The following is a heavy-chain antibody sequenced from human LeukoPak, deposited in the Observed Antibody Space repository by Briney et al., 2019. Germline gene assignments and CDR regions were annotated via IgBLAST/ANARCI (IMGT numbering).Heavy chain of an antibody. CDR1: GLTFSSYA. V-gene: IGHV3-23*01. Sequence: GGSLRLSCAAAGLTFSSYAMAWVRQAPGKGLECISATSASAGTSYYADSVKGRFTISRDNSKNMLYLQMSSLRAEDTAVYYCAKGALEWPYYFDYWGQGILVTVSS. J-gene: IGHJ4*02. CDR3: AKGALEWPYYFDY. CDR2: TSASAGTS. D-gene: IGHD3-3*01.